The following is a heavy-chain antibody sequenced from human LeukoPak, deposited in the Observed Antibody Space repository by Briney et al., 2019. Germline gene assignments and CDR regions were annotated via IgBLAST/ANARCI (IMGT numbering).Heavy chain of an antibody. V-gene: IGHV1-8*01. CDR1: GYTFSDHD. CDR2: MNPNTGNT. CDR3: ARGGGGEYLDWFDF. Sequence: ASVRVSCKASGYTFSDHDVNWVRQAPGQGLEWMGWMNPNTGNTGYAQNLQGRVTMTRTNSITTAYMELSSLTSDDTAVYYCARGGGGEYLDWFDFWGQGTLVTVSS. J-gene: IGHJ5*01. D-gene: IGHD4-17*01.